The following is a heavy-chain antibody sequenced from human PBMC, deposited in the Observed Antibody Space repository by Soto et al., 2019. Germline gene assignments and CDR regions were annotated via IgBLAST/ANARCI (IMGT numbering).Heavy chain of an antibody. CDR1: GFTFDDYT. CDR2: ISWDGGST. Sequence: PGGSLRLSCAASGFTFDDYTMHWVRQAPGKGLEWVSLISWDGGSTYYADSVKGRFTISRDNSKNSLYPQMNSLRTEDTALYYCAKSFSRSYGMDVWGQGTTVTVSS. J-gene: IGHJ6*02. D-gene: IGHD6-6*01. CDR3: AKSFSRSYGMDV. V-gene: IGHV3-43*01.